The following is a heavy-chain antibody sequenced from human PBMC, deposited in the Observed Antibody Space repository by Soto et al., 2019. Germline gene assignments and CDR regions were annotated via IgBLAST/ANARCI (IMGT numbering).Heavy chain of an antibody. CDR3: ARDSGSDFFDH. J-gene: IGHJ4*02. CDR1: GFSFSSYV. CDR2: LWFDSSHK. D-gene: IGHD5-12*01. V-gene: IGHV3-33*01. Sequence: GGSLRLSCEASGFSFSSYVMHWVRQAPGKGLEWVAVLWFDSSHKFYGESVKGRFTISRDNAENTLYLQMNSLRDEDTAVYYCARDSGSDFFDHWGQGTLVTVSS.